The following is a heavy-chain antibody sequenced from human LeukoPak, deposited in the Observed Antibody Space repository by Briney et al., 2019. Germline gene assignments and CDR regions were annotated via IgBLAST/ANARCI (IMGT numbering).Heavy chain of an antibody. CDR2: ISSSSSYI. CDR1: GFTFSSYS. CDR3: ARGGRGQAYSNYVGY. Sequence: PGGSLSLSCAASGFTFSSYSMNWVRQAPGKGLEWVSSISSSSSYIYYADSVKGRFTISRDNAKNSLYLQMNSLRAEDTAVYYCARGGRGQAYSNYVGYWGQGTLVTVSS. J-gene: IGHJ4*02. D-gene: IGHD4-11*01. V-gene: IGHV3-21*01.